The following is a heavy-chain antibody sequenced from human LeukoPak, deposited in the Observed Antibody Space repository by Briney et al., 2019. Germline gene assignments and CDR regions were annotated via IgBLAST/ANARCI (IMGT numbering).Heavy chain of an antibody. Sequence: AGSMRLSCVASGFTFSSFAMHWVRPAPGKGLEYVAMISNNGGKTYYANSVKGRFTISRDNAKDTLSRQWGSLRDEDKAVYYCARGDSGSHLDYWGQGSLVTVSS. CDR1: GFTFSSFA. V-gene: IGHV3-64*01. CDR3: ARGDSGSHLDY. CDR2: ISNNGGKT. D-gene: IGHD1-26*01. J-gene: IGHJ4*02.